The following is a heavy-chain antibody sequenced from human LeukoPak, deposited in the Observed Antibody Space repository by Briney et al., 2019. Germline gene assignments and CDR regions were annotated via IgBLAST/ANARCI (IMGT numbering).Heavy chain of an antibody. V-gene: IGHV3-7*01. Sequence: TGGSLRLSCTVSGFTLGDYAMSWVRQAPGKGLEWVANIKQDGSEESYVDSVKGRFTISRDNAKNSLFLQMNSLRAEDTAVYYCARGASGIQLWFFDTWGQGTLVRVSS. J-gene: IGHJ5*02. CDR3: ARGASGIQLWFFDT. D-gene: IGHD5-18*01. CDR1: GFTLGDYA. CDR2: IKQDGSEE.